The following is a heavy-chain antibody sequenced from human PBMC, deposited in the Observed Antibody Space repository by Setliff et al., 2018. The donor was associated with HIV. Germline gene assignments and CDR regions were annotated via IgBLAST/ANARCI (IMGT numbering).Heavy chain of an antibody. CDR3: ARRGPYGSGSYGRYYDYYYMDV. CDR1: GGSINSYY. D-gene: IGHD3-10*01. Sequence: SETLSLTCTVSGGSINSYYWSWIRQPPGKRLEWIGYIHNSVSTNYNPSLKSRVTMSVDTSNNQFSLKLTSVTAADTAVYYCARRGPYGSGSYGRYYDYYYMDVWGKGTTVTVSS. CDR2: IHNSVST. V-gene: IGHV4-59*01. J-gene: IGHJ6*03.